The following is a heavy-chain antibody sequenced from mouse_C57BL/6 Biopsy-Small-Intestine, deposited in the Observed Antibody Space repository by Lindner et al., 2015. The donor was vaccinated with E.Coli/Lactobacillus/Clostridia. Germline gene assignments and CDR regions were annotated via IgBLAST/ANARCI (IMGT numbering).Heavy chain of an antibody. V-gene: IGHV1-42*01. D-gene: IGHD1-1*01. CDR2: INPNTGGI. CDR1: GYSFTSYY. J-gene: IGHJ2*01. Sequence: VQLQESGPDLVKPGASVKISCKASGYSFTSYYMNWVKQSPEKSLEWIGEINPNTGGITYNQKFRAKATMTVDKSSSTAYLQLRSLTSEDSAVYFCARYYYASSYFDYWGQGTTLTVSS. CDR3: ARYYYASSYFDY.